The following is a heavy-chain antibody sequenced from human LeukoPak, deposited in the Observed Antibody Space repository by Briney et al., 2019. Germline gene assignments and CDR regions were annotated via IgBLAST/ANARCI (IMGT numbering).Heavy chain of an antibody. CDR1: GGTFSSYA. CDR2: TIPLFDSA. V-gene: IGHV1-69*06. CDR3: ARDRIGSTWRSVFDS. Sequence: GSSVKVSCEASGGTFSSYAISWPRQAPGQGLEWMGGTIPLFDSASYAQKFQGRVTITADTSTSTAYMELSSLTSDDTAVYYCARDRIGSTWRSVFDSWGQGTLVTVSS. D-gene: IGHD6-13*01. J-gene: IGHJ4*02.